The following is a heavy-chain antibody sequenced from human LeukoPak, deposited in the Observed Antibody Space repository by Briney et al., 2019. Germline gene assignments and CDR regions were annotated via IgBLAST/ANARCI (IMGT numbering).Heavy chain of an antibody. V-gene: IGHV4-59*01. CDR1: GGSISSYY. Sequence: PSETLSLTCTVSGGSISSYYWSWIRQPPGKGLEWIGYIYYRGSTNYNPSLKSRVTISVDTSKNQFSLKLSSVTAADTAVYYCARGYSYEYNWFDPWGQGTLVTVSS. D-gene: IGHD5-18*01. CDR3: ARGYSYEYNWFDP. CDR2: IYYRGST. J-gene: IGHJ5*02.